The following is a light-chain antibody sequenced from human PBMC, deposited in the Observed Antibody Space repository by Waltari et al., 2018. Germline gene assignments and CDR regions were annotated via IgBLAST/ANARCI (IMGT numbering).Light chain of an antibody. Sequence: EIVMTQSPATLSVSPGERATLSCRASQSVSINLAWYQQKPGQAPRLLIYGASTRATGIPARFSGTGSGTEFSLTISSLQSEDVAVYYCQHYDNWPPYTFGQGTNLEIK. V-gene: IGKV3-15*01. J-gene: IGKJ2*01. CDR1: QSVSIN. CDR3: QHYDNWPPYT. CDR2: GAS.